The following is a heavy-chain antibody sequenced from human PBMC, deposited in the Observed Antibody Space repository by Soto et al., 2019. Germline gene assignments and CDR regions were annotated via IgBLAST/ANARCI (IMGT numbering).Heavy chain of an antibody. V-gene: IGHV3-21*01. CDR3: ARDDLYDSTGYDS. Sequence: EVHLVESGGGLVQPGGSLRLSCAASGFTFRDFTMNWVRQAPGKGLEWVSSISSSGTFKYYADSLGGRFTISRDNAKNSLYLQLNSLRGEDTAIYYCARDDLYDSTGYDSWGQGTLVTV. D-gene: IGHD3-22*01. CDR2: ISSSGTFK. CDR1: GFTFRDFT. J-gene: IGHJ5*02.